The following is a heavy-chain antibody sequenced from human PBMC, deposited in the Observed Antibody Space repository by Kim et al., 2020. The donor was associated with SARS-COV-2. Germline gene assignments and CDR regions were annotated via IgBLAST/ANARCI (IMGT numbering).Heavy chain of an antibody. CDR3: AKDRAFSSSWYRGFDS. V-gene: IGHV3-23*01. Sequence: SVQGRFTISRANSKNTLFLQMNSLRAEDTAVYYCAKDRAFSSSWYRGFDSWGQGTLVTVSS. D-gene: IGHD6-13*01. J-gene: IGHJ4*02.